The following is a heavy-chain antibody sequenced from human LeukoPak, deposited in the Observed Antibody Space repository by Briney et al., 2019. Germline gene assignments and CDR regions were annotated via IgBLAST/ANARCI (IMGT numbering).Heavy chain of an antibody. CDR2: RSSSSYT. Sequence: TGGSLRLSCAASGFSFSDYSMSWIRQAPGKGLECISYRSSSSYTNYADSVKGRFTISRDNAKNSLYLQMNSLRAEDTAVYYCARDVEMATMAAFDIWGQGTMVTVSS. D-gene: IGHD5-24*01. J-gene: IGHJ3*02. CDR1: GFSFSDYS. CDR3: ARDVEMATMAAFDI. V-gene: IGHV3-11*05.